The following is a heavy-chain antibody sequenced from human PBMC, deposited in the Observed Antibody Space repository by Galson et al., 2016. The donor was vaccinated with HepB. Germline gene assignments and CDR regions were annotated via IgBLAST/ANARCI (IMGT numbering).Heavy chain of an antibody. Sequence: QSGAEVKKPGESLRISCKGSGFRFTSYWISWVRQMPGKGLEWMGTIDLSDSHTNNSPSFQGHVTISADKSISTAYLQWSSLEASDSAIYYCARHRPDSWYFFWGQGTLVTVAS. D-gene: IGHD6-13*01. CDR2: IDLSDSHT. CDR1: GFRFTSYW. CDR3: ARHRPDSWYFF. V-gene: IGHV5-10-1*01. J-gene: IGHJ4*02.